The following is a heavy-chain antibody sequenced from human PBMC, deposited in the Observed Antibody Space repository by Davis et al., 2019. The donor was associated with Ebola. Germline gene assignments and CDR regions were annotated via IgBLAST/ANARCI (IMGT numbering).Heavy chain of an antibody. D-gene: IGHD6-6*01. CDR1: GYTFTSYG. J-gene: IGHJ4*02. V-gene: IGHV1-2*02. Sequence: ASVKVSCKASGYTFTSYGISWVRQAPGQGLEWMGWINPNSGGTNYAQKFQGRVTMTRDTSISTAYMELSRLRSDDTAVYYCARDTAARMCLVYWGQGTLVTVSS. CDR3: ARDTAARMCLVY. CDR2: INPNSGGT.